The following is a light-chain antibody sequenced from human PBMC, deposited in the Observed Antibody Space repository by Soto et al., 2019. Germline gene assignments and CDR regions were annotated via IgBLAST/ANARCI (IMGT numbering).Light chain of an antibody. CDR3: QQYKNWPPIT. V-gene: IGKV3-15*01. CDR2: GAS. J-gene: IGKJ5*01. CDR1: QSLSSS. Sequence: EIMLTQSPGTLSLSPGERATLSCRASQSLSSSLAWYQQKPGQAPRLLIYGASTRATGIPARFSGSGSGTEFTLTISSLQSEDFAVYYCQQYKNWPPITFGQGTRLEIK.